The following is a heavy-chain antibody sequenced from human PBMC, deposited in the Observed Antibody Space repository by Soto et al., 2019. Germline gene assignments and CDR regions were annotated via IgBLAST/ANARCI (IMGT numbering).Heavy chain of an antibody. CDR1: GYSFTSYW. D-gene: IGHD5-12*01. Sequence: PGESLKISCKGSGYSFTSYWIGWVRQMPGKGLEWMGIIYPGDSDTRYSPSFQGQVTISADKSISTAYLQWSSLKASDTAMYYCARPNPRDGYTEPYYFDYWGQGTLVTVSS. J-gene: IGHJ4*02. V-gene: IGHV5-51*03. CDR3: ARPNPRDGYTEPYYFDY. CDR2: IYPGDSDT.